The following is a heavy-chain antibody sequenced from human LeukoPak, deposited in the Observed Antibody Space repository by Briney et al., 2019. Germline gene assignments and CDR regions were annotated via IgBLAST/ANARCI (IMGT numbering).Heavy chain of an antibody. CDR2: ISSSGSTR. J-gene: IGHJ4*02. V-gene: IGHV3-48*03. D-gene: IGHD3-16*02. CDR3: ARGGSGSYPIDY. CDR1: GFTFSYYE. Sequence: PGESLRLSCAASGFTFSYYEMNWVRQAPGKGLEWVSYISSSGSTRYYADSVKGRFTISRDNAKNSLYLQMNSLRAEDTAVYYCARGGSGSYPIDYWGQGTLVTVSS.